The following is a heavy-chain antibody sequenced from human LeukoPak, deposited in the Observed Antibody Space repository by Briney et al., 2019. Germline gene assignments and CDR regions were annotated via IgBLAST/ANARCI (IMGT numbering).Heavy chain of an antibody. V-gene: IGHV1-69*05. D-gene: IGHD2-2*01. CDR1: GYAFTSYD. CDR3: AMGYCSSTSCYRDYYYYYMDV. Sequence: GASVKVSCKASGYAFTSYDINWVRQATGQGLEWMGGIIPIFGTANYAQKFQGRVTITTDESTSTAYMELSSLRSEDTAVYYCAMGYCSSTSCYRDYYYYYMDVWGKGTTVTVSS. CDR2: IIPIFGTA. J-gene: IGHJ6*03.